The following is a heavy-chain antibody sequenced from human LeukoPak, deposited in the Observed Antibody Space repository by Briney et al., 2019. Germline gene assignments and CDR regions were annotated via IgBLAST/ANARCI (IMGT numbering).Heavy chain of an antibody. CDR3: AAHCSGGRCFDY. V-gene: IGHV3-23*01. CDR2: ISGSGGST. CDR1: GFTFSSYA. D-gene: IGHD2-15*01. Sequence: GGSLRLSCAASGFTFSSYAMRWVRQAPGKGLEWVSGISGSGGSTYYADPVKGRFTSTRDNSKNTLYLQMNSLRAEDTAVYYCAAHCSGGRCFDYWGQGTLVTVSS. J-gene: IGHJ4*02.